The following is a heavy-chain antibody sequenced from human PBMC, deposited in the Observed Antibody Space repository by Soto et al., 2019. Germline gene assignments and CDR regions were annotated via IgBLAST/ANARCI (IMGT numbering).Heavy chain of an antibody. V-gene: IGHV1-3*01. CDR2: INAGNGNT. D-gene: IGHD6-6*01. Sequence: GASVKVSCKASGYTFTSYAMHWVRQAPGQRLEWMGWINAGNGNTKYSQKFQGRVTITRDTSASTAYMELSSLRSEDTAVYYCARGWGSASAARPGNWFDPWGQGTLVTVSS. CDR3: ARGWGSASAARPGNWFDP. CDR1: GYTFTSYA. J-gene: IGHJ5*02.